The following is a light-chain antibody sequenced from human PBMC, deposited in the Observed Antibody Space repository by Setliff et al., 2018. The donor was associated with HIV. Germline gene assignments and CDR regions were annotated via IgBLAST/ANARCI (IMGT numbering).Light chain of an antibody. CDR1: SSDIGGHNY. CDR3: CSYAGSTTFYV. CDR2: EGS. J-gene: IGLJ1*01. V-gene: IGLV2-23*01. Sequence: QSVLTQPASVSGSPGQSITISCTGTSSDIGGHNYVSWYQQHPGKAPKLMIYEGSKRPSGVSNRFSGSKSGNTASLTISGLQAEDEADYYCCSYAGSTTFYVFGTGTKVTVL.